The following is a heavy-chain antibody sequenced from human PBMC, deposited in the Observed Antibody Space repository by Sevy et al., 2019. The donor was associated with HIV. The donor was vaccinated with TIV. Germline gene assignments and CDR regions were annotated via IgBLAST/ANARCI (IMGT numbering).Heavy chain of an antibody. CDR2: INHRGRT. CDR1: GGSFSGYY. CDR3: ARGRIRVWGSYRYSDFDY. J-gene: IGHJ4*02. D-gene: IGHD3-16*02. Sequence: SQTLSLTCAVYGGSFSGYYWSWIRQPPGKGLERVGEINHRGRTNYNPSRKRRVTISVDTSKNQFCLKLRSVTAAATAVYYCARGRIRVWGSYRYSDFDYWGQGTLVTVSS. V-gene: IGHV4-34*01.